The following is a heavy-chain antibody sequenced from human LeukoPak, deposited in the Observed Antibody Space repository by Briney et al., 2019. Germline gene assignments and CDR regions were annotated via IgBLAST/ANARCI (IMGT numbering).Heavy chain of an antibody. CDR3: ARDPERYLRTGKFDY. CDR2: INSYSSHI. J-gene: IGHJ4*02. D-gene: IGHD5/OR15-5a*01. V-gene: IGHV3-21*01. Sequence: GGSLRLSCAASGFTFSTSAMNWVRQVPGKGLEWVSSINSYSSHIYYAASVRGRFTVSRDNARNSVFLQMNSLTAEDTAVYYCARDPERYLRTGKFDYWGQGTLVTASS. CDR1: GFTFSTSA.